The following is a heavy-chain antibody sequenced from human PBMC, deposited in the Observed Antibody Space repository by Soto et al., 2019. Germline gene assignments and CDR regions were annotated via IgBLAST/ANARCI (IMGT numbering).Heavy chain of an antibody. V-gene: IGHV3-49*03. CDR1: GFTFGDYA. D-gene: IGHD5-12*01. CDR2: IRSKAYGGTT. Sequence: GGSLRLSCTASGFTFGDYAMSWFRQAPGKGLEWVGFIRSKAYGGTTEYAASVKGRFTISRDDSKSIAYLQMNSLKTEDTAVYYCTRGRGYGGYGYNYYYDGMDVWGQGTTVTVSS. J-gene: IGHJ6*02. CDR3: TRGRGYGGYGYNYYYDGMDV.